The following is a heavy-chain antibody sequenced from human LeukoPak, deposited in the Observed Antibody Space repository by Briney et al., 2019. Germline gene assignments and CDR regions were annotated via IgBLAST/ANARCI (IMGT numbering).Heavy chain of an antibody. D-gene: IGHD5-18*01. CDR1: GFHVSSYG. Sequence: GGSLRLSCAASGFHVSSYGMQWVRQAPGKGLEWVAVIWNGGTKKYYEDSVKGRFTISRDDSKNMLHLQMNSLRAEDTAVYYCVRDNYNGYPDYWGQGTRVTVSS. V-gene: IGHV3-33*01. J-gene: IGHJ4*02. CDR2: IWNGGTKK. CDR3: VRDNYNGYPDY.